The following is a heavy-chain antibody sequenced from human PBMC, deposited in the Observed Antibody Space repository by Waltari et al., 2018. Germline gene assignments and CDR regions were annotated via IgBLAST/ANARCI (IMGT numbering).Heavy chain of an antibody. D-gene: IGHD3-22*01. J-gene: IGHJ4*02. CDR2: IYYRGST. CDR1: GGSISSGDYY. V-gene: IGHV4-30-4*08. CDR3: ARGPASSGYYRHVDY. Sequence: QVQLQESGPGLVKPSQTLSLTCTVSGGSISSGDYYWSWIRQPPGKGLEWIGYIYYRGSTYDNPSLKSRVTRSVDTSKNQFSLKLSSVTAADTAVYYCARGPASSGYYRHVDYWGQGTLVTVSS.